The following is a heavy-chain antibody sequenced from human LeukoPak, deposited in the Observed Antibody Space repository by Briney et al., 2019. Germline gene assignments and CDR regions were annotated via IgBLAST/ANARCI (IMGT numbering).Heavy chain of an antibody. Sequence: GASVKVSCKASGYTFTSYGISWVRQAPGQGLEWMGWISAYNGNTNYAQKLQGRVTMTTDTSTSTAYMELRSLRSDDTAVYYCARVEGYYDSSGYPDYWGQGTLVTVSS. CDR1: GYTFTSYG. D-gene: IGHD3-22*01. J-gene: IGHJ4*02. CDR3: ARVEGYYDSSGYPDY. CDR2: ISAYNGNT. V-gene: IGHV1-18*01.